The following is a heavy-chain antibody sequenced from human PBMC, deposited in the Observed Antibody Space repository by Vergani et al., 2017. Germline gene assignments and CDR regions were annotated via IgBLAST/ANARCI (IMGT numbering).Heavy chain of an antibody. CDR1: GGSFSGYY. V-gene: IGHV4-34*11. CDR3: ASSSSYYDSSGYYYGEDYFDY. D-gene: IGHD3-22*01. CDR2: IYYSGST. J-gene: IGHJ4*02. Sequence: QVQLQQWGAGLLKPSETLSLTCAVYGGSFSGYYWSWIRQPPGKGLEWIGYIYYSGSTNYNPSLKSRVTISVDTSKNQFSLKLSSVTAADTAVYYCASSSSYYDSSGYYYGEDYFDYWGQGTLVTVSS.